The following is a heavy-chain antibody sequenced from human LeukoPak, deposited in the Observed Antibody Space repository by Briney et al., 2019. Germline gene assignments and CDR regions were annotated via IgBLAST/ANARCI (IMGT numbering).Heavy chain of an antibody. Sequence: SETLSLTCTVSGGSLSSYYWSWIRQPPGKGLEWIGYIYYSGSTNYNPSLKSRVTISVDTSKNQFSLKLSSVTAADTAVYYCARHYPFSYVWGSYPQRDAFDIWGQGTMVTVSS. CDR1: GGSLSSYY. CDR3: ARHYPFSYVWGSYPQRDAFDI. D-gene: IGHD3-16*02. V-gene: IGHV4-59*08. CDR2: IYYSGST. J-gene: IGHJ3*02.